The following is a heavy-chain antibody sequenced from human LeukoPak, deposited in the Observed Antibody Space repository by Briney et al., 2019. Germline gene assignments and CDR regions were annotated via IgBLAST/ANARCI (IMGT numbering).Heavy chain of an antibody. CDR3: VRSAFHAGSGNYYDY. V-gene: IGHV3-74*03. CDR2: IDNAGSIT. J-gene: IGHJ4*02. CDR1: GFTFSSYW. Sequence: GGSLRLPCAASGFTFSSYWMHWVRQAPGKGLVWVSRIDNAGSITTYADSVKGRFTISRDNAENTLYLQMNSLRVEDTAVYYCVRSAFHAGSGNYYDYWGQGTLVTVSS. D-gene: IGHD3-22*01.